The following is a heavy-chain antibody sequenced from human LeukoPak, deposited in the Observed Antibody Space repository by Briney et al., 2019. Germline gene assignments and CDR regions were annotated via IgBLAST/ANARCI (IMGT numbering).Heavy chain of an antibody. CDR1: GYTFVNYW. V-gene: IGHV5-51*01. CDR3: AGHVMQSHEKGCVSWFDP. J-gene: IGHJ5*02. CDR2: IYPGDSDARYT. D-gene: IGHD3-16*01. Sequence: GESLKISCKSSGYTFVNYWIGWVRQMPGKGPEYVGFIYPGDSDARYTRYSPSFQGQVTISVDNSINTAYLQWSSLKASDSAMYYCAGHVMQSHEKGCVSWFDPWGQGTLVTVSS.